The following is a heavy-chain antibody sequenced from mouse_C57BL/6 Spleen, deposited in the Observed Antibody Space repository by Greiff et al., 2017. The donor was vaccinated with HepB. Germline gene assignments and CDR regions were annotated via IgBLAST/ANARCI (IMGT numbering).Heavy chain of an antibody. CDR1: GYTFTSYW. J-gene: IGHJ2*01. V-gene: IGHV1-52*01. CDR2: IDPSDSET. D-gene: IGHD2-5*01. CDR3: AREAAYYSNFRYYFDY. Sequence: VQLQQSGAELVRPGSSVKLSCKASGYTFTSYWMHWVKQRPIQGLEWIGNIDPSDSETHYNQKFKDKATLTVDKSSSTAYMQLSSLTSEDSAVYYCAREAAYYSNFRYYFDYWGQGTTLTVSS.